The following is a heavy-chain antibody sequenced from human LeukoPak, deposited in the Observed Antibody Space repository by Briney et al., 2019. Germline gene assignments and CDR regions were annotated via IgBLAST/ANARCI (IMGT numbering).Heavy chain of an antibody. V-gene: IGHV1-69*05. J-gene: IGHJ4*02. D-gene: IGHD3-16*02. CDR1: GGTFSSYA. Sequence: SVKVSCKASGGTFSSYAISWVRQAPGQGLEWMGGIIPIFGTANYAQKFQGRVTITTDESTSKAYMELSSLRSEDTAVYYCARESSPYYDYVWGSYRYSLDWGQGTLVTVSS. CDR3: ARESSPYYDYVWGSYRYSLD. CDR2: IIPIFGTA.